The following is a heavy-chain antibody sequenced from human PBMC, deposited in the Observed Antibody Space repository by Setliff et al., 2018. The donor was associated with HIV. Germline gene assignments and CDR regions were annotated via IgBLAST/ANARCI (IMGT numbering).Heavy chain of an antibody. CDR3: ATDRAIVPYYYMDF. CDR2: VDPEDGET. CDR1: GYTFTDYY. D-gene: IGHD2-2*01. V-gene: IGHV1-69-2*01. J-gene: IGHJ6*03. Sequence: ASVKVSCKASGYTFTDYYMHWVQQAPGKGLERMGRVDPEDGETIYAEKFQGRVTITADTSTDTAYMELSSLRSEDKAVYDCATDRAIVPYYYMDFWGKGTTVTVSS.